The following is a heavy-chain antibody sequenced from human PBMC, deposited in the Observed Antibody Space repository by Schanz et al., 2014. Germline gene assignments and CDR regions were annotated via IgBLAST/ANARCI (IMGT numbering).Heavy chain of an antibody. V-gene: IGHV3-30*02. CDR1: GFTFSSSG. D-gene: IGHD5-18*01. J-gene: IGHJ4*02. CDR3: AKDEGYNYGYIFDY. CDR2: RPSEESNK. Sequence: QVQLVESGGGVVQPGGSLRLSCAASGFTFSSSGMHWVRQAPGKGLEWGAFRPSEESNKYYIDSVKGRFTISRDNSRETMFLQMNTLRPDDTAVYYCAKDEGYNYGYIFDYWGQGTLVTVSS.